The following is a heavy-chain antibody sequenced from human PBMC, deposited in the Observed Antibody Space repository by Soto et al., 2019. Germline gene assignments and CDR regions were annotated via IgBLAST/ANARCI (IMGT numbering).Heavy chain of an antibody. CDR2: IYYSGST. Sequence: QVQLQESGPGLVKPSQTLSLTCTVSGGSISSGDYYWSWIRQPPGKGLEWIGYIYYSGSTYYNPSLKSRVTISVDTSKNQFSLKLSSVTAADTAVYYCARGGYDYVWGRHDAFDIWGQGTMVTVSS. D-gene: IGHD3-16*01. J-gene: IGHJ3*02. CDR3: ARGGYDYVWGRHDAFDI. V-gene: IGHV4-30-4*01. CDR1: GGSISSGDYY.